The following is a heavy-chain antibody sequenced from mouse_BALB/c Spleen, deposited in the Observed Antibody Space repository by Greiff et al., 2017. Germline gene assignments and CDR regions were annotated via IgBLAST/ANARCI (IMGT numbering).Heavy chain of an antibody. CDR1: GFTFSDYY. CDR3: ARGGGNYVYAMDY. Sequence: EVKLEESGGGLVKPGGSLKLSCAASGFTFSDYYMYWVRQTPEKRLEWVATISDGGSYTYYPDSVKGRFTISRDNAKNNLYLQMSSLKSEDTAMYYCARGGGNYVYAMDYWGQGTSVTVSS. V-gene: IGHV5-4*02. CDR2: ISDGGSYT. J-gene: IGHJ4*01. D-gene: IGHD2-1*01.